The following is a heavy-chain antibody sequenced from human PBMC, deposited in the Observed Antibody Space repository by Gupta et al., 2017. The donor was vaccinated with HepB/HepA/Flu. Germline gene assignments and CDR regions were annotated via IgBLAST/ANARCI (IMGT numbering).Heavy chain of an antibody. CDR3: AKDRIRAVTPKGLES. D-gene: IGHD1-14*01. Sequence: VQLSESGGGLVQPGGSLRLSCAASAASGFTYSSYVMSWIRQAPGKGLEWVSSISGRGDKTYYADSVKGRFTISRDNSKNTLSLQMNSLRPEDTAVYYGAKDRIRAVTPKGLESWGQGTLGTVSS. CDR1: GFTYSSYV. CDR2: ISGRGDKT. J-gene: IGHJ4*02. V-gene: IGHV3-23*01.